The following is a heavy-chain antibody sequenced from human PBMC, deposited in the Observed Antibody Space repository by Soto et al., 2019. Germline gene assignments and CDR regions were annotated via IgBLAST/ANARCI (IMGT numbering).Heavy chain of an antibody. CDR1: GDSISSYY. CDR3: ARGSCNVGAQVNDC. V-gene: IGHV4-59*01. CDR2: VSNGGGT. Sequence: SETLSLTCTVSGDSISSYYWSWFRQPPGKGLQWIGYVSNGGGTNYNPSLWSRVTISLDTSKNQFSLRLTSVTAGDTAVYFCARGSCNVGAQVNDCWGQGTLVTVSS. J-gene: IGHJ4*02. D-gene: IGHD1-26*01.